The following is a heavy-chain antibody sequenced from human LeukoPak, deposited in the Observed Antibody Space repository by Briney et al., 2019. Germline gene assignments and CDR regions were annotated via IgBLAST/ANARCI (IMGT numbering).Heavy chain of an antibody. V-gene: IGHV3-7*01. CDR1: GFPLSDYW. J-gene: IGHJ4*02. Sequence: GGSLRLSCAASGFPLSDYWMSWVRQAPGKGLEWVANIKQDGGEIYYVDSVKGRFTIYRDNAKNSLYLQMNSLTAEDTAVYYCARDKIVGATHFDYWGQGTLVTVSS. CDR2: IKQDGGEI. CDR3: ARDKIVGATHFDY. D-gene: IGHD1-26*01.